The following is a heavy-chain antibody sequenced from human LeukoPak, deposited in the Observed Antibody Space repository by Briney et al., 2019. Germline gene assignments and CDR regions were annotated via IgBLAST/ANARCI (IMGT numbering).Heavy chain of an antibody. CDR1: GFTFSSYA. Sequence: GGSLRLSCAASGFTFSSYAMSWVRQAPGKGLEWVSTISDSGGSTYYADSVKGRFTISRDNSKTTLFLQMNSLRAEDTAVYYCAKAHIGSAFAFGSGNYYREPLDYWGQGTLVTVSS. D-gene: IGHD3-10*01. V-gene: IGHV3-23*01. CDR3: AKAHIGSAFAFGSGNYYREPLDY. CDR2: ISDSGGST. J-gene: IGHJ4*02.